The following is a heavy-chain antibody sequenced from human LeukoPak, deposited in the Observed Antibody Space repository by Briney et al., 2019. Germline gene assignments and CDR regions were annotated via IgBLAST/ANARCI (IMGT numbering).Heavy chain of an antibody. CDR3: ARGRFLEWLGTIGYYYYYYGMDV. Sequence: SETLSLTCAVYGGSFSGYYWSWIRQPPGKVLEWIGEINHSGSTNYNPSLKSRVTISVDTSKNQFSLKLSSVTAADTAVYYCARGRFLEWLGTIGYYYYYYGMDVWGQGTTVTVSS. D-gene: IGHD3-3*01. CDR2: INHSGST. CDR1: GGSFSGYY. V-gene: IGHV4-34*01. J-gene: IGHJ6*02.